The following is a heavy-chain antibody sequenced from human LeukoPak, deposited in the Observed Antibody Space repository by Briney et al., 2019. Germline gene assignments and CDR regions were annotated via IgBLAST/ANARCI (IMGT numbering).Heavy chain of an antibody. CDR3: ARVAAARPKYYYYYMDV. D-gene: IGHD6-13*01. CDR2: MNPNSGNT. Sequence: ASVKVSCKASGYTFTSYDINWVRQVTGQGLEWMGWMNPNSGNTGYAQKFQGRVTMTRNTSISTAYMELSSLRSEDTAVYYCARVAAARPKYYYYYMDVWGKGTTVTVSS. CDR1: GYTFTSYD. V-gene: IGHV1-8*01. J-gene: IGHJ6*03.